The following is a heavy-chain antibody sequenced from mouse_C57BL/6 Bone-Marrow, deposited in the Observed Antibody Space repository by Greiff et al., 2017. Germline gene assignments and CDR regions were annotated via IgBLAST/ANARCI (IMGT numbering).Heavy chain of an antibody. V-gene: IGHV1-72*01. D-gene: IGHD2-5*01. J-gene: IGHJ4*01. Sequence: VQLQQPGAELVKPGASVKLSCKASGYTFTSYWMHWVKQRPGRGLEWIGRIDPNSGGTKYNEKFKSKATLTVDKPSRTAYMQLSSLTSEDSAVYYCAREESLTYYSNYGAMDYWGQGTSVTVSS. CDR1: GYTFTSYW. CDR3: AREESLTYYSNYGAMDY. CDR2: IDPNSGGT.